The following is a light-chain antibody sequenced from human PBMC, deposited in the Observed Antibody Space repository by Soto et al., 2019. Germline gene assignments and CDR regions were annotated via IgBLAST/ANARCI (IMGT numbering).Light chain of an antibody. CDR2: GAS. CDR1: QSVTSRY. CDR3: QQYGTSPRT. V-gene: IGKV3-20*01. J-gene: IGKJ1*01. Sequence: EIVLTQSPGTLSLSPGERATLSCRASQSVTSRYFAWYQQKPGQAPRLLIYGASSRATGIPDRFSGSGSGTDFTLTISRLESEDFAVYYCQQYGTSPRTFGQGTKVEIK.